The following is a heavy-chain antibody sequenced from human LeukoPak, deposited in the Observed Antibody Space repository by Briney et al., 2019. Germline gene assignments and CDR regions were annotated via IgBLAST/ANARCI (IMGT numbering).Heavy chain of an antibody. CDR1: GFTFSSYS. V-gene: IGHV3-21*01. J-gene: IGHJ4*02. Sequence: GGSLRLSCAASGFTFSSYSMTWVRQAPGKGLEWVSSISSSSTYIYYADSMEGRFTISRDNANNSLYLQMNSLRAEDTAVYYCARERGRQFVLVTAFDSCGQGTLVTVSS. D-gene: IGHD2-21*02. CDR3: ARERGRQFVLVTAFDS. CDR2: ISSSSTYI.